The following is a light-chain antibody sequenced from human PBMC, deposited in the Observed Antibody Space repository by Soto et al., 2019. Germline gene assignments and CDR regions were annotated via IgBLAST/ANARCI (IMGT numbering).Light chain of an antibody. CDR3: SSYTSSSTHV. CDR1: SSDVGAYTF. V-gene: IGLV2-14*03. J-gene: IGLJ1*01. CDR2: DVS. Sequence: QSALTQPASVSGSPGQSITISCTGTSSDVGAYTFVSWYQQHPDKVPNIMIFDVSRRPSGVSDRFSGSKSGNTASLTISGLQPEDEADYYCSSYTSSSTHVFGSGTKLTVL.